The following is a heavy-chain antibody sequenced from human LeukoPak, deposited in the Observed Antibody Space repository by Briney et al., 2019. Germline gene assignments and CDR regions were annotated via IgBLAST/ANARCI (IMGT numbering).Heavy chain of an antibody. J-gene: IGHJ6*03. CDR1: GFTVSSNY. Sequence: GGSLRLSCGASGFTVSSNYMNWVRQAPGKGLEWVSVIYSGGSTYYADSVKGRFTISRDNSKNTLYLQMNNLRAEDTAVYYCARARRERGFREFHYYYYYMDVWGKGTTVTVSS. D-gene: IGHD3-10*01. V-gene: IGHV3-53*01. CDR3: ARARRERGFREFHYYYYYMDV. CDR2: IYSGGST.